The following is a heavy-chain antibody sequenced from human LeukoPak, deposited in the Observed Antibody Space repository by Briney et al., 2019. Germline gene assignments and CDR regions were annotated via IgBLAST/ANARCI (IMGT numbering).Heavy chain of an antibody. Sequence: GGSLRLSCAASGFTFSSYAMSWVRQAPGRGLEWVSAISGSGGSTFYADSVKGRFTMSRDNSKNTLYLQMNGLRAEDTAVYYCAKEASYCTNGVCYSRIFGTWGQGTLVTVSS. CDR2: ISGSGGST. CDR3: AKEASYCTNGVCYSRIFGT. J-gene: IGHJ5*02. CDR1: GFTFSSYA. V-gene: IGHV3-23*01. D-gene: IGHD2-8*01.